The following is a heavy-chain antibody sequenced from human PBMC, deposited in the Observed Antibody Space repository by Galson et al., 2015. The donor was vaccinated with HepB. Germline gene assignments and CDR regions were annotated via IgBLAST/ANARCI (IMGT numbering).Heavy chain of an antibody. V-gene: IGHV3-7*03. J-gene: IGHJ6*02. Sequence: SLRLSCAASGFTFSSYWMNWVRQAPGKGLEWVAHINQDGSSKYYVDSVKCRFTISRDNAKDSVYLQWDSLRAEDTAVYYCARRISLVRGIITKPDYYYGMDVWGQGTTVTVAS. CDR2: INQDGSSK. D-gene: IGHD3-10*01. CDR1: GFTFSSYW. CDR3: ARRISLVRGIITKPDYYYGMDV.